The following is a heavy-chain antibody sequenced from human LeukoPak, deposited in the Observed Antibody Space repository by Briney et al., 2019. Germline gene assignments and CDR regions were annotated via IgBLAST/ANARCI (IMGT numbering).Heavy chain of an antibody. D-gene: IGHD3-22*01. CDR2: IYYSGST. CDR3: ARGTYYYDSSGYQY. Sequence: PSETLSLTCTVSGGSISSYSRSWIRQPPGKGLEWIGYIYYSGSTNYNPSLKSRVTISVDTSKNQFSLKLSSVTAADTAVYYCARGTYYYDSSGYQYWGQGTLVTVSS. J-gene: IGHJ4*02. V-gene: IGHV4-59*01. CDR1: GGSISSYS.